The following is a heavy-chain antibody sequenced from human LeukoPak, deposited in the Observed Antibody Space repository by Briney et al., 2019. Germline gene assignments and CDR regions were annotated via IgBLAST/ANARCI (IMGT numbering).Heavy chain of an antibody. J-gene: IGHJ4*02. V-gene: IGHV4-38-2*02. D-gene: IGHD1-1*01. CDR3: TREEGGTTVDY. Sequence: SETLSLTCTVSGYSISSGYFWGWIRQPPGKGLEWIGSISHSGTTYYNPSLKSRITISQDTSKNQFSLKVNSVTAADTAAYYCTREEGGTTVDYWGQGTLVAVSS. CDR2: ISHSGTT. CDR1: GYSISSGYF.